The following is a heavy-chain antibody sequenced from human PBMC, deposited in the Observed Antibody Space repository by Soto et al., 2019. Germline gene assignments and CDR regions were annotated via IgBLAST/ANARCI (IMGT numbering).Heavy chain of an antibody. V-gene: IGHV4-30-2*01. Sequence: QLQLQESGSGLVKPSQTLSLTCAVSGGSISSGGYSWSWIRQPPGKGLEWIGYIYHSGSTYYNPSLKSRVHISLDRSKNQFSLKLSSVTAADTAVYYCARGPDCGGDCYSSSPDSWGQGTLVTVSS. D-gene: IGHD2-21*02. CDR2: IYHSGST. J-gene: IGHJ4*02. CDR3: ARGPDCGGDCYSSSPDS. CDR1: GGSISSGGYS.